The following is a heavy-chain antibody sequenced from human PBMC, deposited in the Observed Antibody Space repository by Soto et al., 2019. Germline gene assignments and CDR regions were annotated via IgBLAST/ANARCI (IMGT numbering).Heavy chain of an antibody. D-gene: IGHD4-4*01. Sequence: GGSLRLFCAASGFTFSSYDMHWVRQAPGKGLEWVAVIWYDDSNKYYADSVKGRFTISRDNSNNTLYLQMNSLRAEDTAVYYCAKDGPLVTPGYYDYGMDVWGQGTTVTVSS. CDR2: IWYDDSNK. J-gene: IGHJ6*02. CDR3: AKDGPLVTPGYYDYGMDV. V-gene: IGHV3-33*03. CDR1: GFTFSSYD.